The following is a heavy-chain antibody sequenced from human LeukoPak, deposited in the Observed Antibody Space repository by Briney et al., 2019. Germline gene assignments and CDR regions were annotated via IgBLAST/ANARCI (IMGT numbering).Heavy chain of an antibody. J-gene: IGHJ6*03. D-gene: IGHD3-10*01. Sequence: SETLSLTCTISGGSISSYYWSWIRQPAEKGLEWIGRISTSGITNYNPSLRSRVTMSVDTSKYQFSLKLSSVTAADTAVYYCASSPMWFGELFGSYYMDVWGKGTTVTISS. CDR1: GGSISSYY. CDR2: ISTSGIT. V-gene: IGHV4-4*07. CDR3: ASSPMWFGELFGSYYMDV.